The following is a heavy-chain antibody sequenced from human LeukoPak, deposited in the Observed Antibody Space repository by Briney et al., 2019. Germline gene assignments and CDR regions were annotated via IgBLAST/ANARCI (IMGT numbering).Heavy chain of an antibody. D-gene: IGHD5-24*01. CDR3: ARDQGRDGLFDY. V-gene: IGHV4-39*02. CDR2: IFYSGST. Sequence: SETLSLTCSVSGGSISSNNYYWGWIRQPPGKGLEWIGSIFYSGSTYYNPSLKSRVTISVDTSKNQFSLKLSSVTAADTAVYYCARDQGRDGLFDYWGQGTLVTVSS. J-gene: IGHJ4*02. CDR1: GGSISSNNYY.